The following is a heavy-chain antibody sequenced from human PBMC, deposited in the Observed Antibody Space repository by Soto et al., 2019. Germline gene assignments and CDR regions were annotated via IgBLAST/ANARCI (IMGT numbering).Heavy chain of an antibody. CDR1: GCSISSSSYY. V-gene: IGHV4-39*01. CDR2: IYYSGST. J-gene: IGHJ4*02. CDR3: ASFRRSSGWYFDY. Sequence: QLQLQESGPGLVKPSETLSLTCTVSGCSISSSSYYWGWIRQPPGKGLEWIGSIYYSGSTYYNPSLKSRVTISVDTSKNQFSLKLSSVTAADTAVYYCASFRRSSGWYFDYWGQGTLVTVSS. D-gene: IGHD6-19*01.